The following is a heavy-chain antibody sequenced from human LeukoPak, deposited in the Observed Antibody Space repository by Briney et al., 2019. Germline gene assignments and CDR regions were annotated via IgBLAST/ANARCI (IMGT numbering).Heavy chain of an antibody. CDR1: GFTFSSYV. CDR3: ARGLLGATTSYFDY. J-gene: IGHJ4*02. V-gene: IGHV3-30*03. D-gene: IGHD1-26*01. CDR2: ISSDENNK. Sequence: PGGSLRLSCAASGFTFSSYVMHWVRQAPGKGLEWVALISSDENNKYHADSVKGRFTISRDNSKNTLFLQMNSLRAEDTAVYYCARGLLGATTSYFDYWGQGTLVTVSS.